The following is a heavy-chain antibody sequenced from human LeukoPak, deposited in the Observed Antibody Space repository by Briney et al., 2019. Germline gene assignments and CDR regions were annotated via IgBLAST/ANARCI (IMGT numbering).Heavy chain of an antibody. CDR1: GYTFTGYY. V-gene: IGHV1-2*02. CDR2: INPNNGGT. Sequence: ASVKVSCKASGYTFTGYYMHWVRQAPGQGLEWMGWINPNNGGTNYAQKFQGRVTMTRDTSISTAYMELSRLRSGDTAVYYCARESSLSGYSSDAFDIWGQGTMATVSS. CDR3: ARESSLSGYSSDAFDI. J-gene: IGHJ3*02. D-gene: IGHD3-22*01.